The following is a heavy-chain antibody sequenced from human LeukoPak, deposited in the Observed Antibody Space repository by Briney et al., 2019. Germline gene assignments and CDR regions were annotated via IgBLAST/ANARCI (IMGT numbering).Heavy chain of an antibody. V-gene: IGHV1-2*02. CDR1: GYTFTGYY. J-gene: IGHJ4*02. CDR2: MNPKSGGT. CDR3: AILSTSGIYPFVY. Sequence: GSVKVSCKASGYTFTGYYVHWVRQAPGQGLEWMGWMNPKSGGTNYAQKFEARVTMNRDTSISTAYMVLTRLRSDDTAVYYCAILSTSGIYPFVYWGQGTLVTVSS. D-gene: IGHD1-26*01.